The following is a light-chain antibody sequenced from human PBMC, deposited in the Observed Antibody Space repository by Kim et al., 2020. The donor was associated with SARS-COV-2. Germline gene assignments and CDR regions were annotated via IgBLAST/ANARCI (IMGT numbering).Light chain of an antibody. Sequence: ASVRDSVAITCQASHDINIFLNWFQQKPGEAPKLLISDASSLETGLPSRFSGSGSGTHFTFTISSLQPGDVATYYCQQFDTVPLTFGGGTKVDIK. CDR3: QQFDTVPLT. J-gene: IGKJ4*01. V-gene: IGKV1-33*01. CDR2: DAS. CDR1: HDINIF.